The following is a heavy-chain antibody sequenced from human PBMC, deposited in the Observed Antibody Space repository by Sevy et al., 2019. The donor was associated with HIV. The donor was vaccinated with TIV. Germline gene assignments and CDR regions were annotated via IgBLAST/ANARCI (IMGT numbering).Heavy chain of an antibody. Sequence: GGSLRLSCATSGFTFSTYSMNWVRQAPGKGLEWVSSISRTSTYIYYTDSVKGRFTLSRDNARNSLYLQMNSLRVDDTAVYCCGRDSGYTGYDWGQGTLVTVSS. CDR1: GFTFSTYS. CDR3: GRDSGYTGYD. J-gene: IGHJ4*02. V-gene: IGHV3-21*01. CDR2: ISRTSTYI. D-gene: IGHD5-12*01.